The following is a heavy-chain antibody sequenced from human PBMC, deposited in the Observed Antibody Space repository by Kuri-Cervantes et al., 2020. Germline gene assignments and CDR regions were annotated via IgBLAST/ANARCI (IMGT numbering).Heavy chain of an antibody. J-gene: IGHJ6*02. CDR2: ISYDGSNK. Sequence: GGSLRLSCAASGFSFRSYAMHWVRQAPGKGLEWVAVISYDGSNKYYADSVKGRFTISRDNSKNTLYLQMNSLRAEDTAVYYCANAGDAPAAIDYYYGMDVWGQGTTVTVSS. V-gene: IGHV3-30-3*01. CDR1: GFSFRSYA. D-gene: IGHD2-2*01. CDR3: ANAGDAPAAIDYYYGMDV.